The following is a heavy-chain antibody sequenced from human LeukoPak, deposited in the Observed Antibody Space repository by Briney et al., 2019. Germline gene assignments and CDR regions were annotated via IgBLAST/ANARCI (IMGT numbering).Heavy chain of an antibody. CDR3: ARDELLWFGELPYYFDY. CDR2: MNPNSGNT. V-gene: IGHV1-8*01. J-gene: IGHJ4*02. Sequence: ASVKVSCKASGYTFTSYDINWVRQATGQGLEWMGWMNPNSGNTGYAQKLQGRVTMTTDTSTSTAYMELRSLRSDDTAVYYCARDELLWFGELPYYFDYWGQGTLVTVSS. CDR1: GYTFTSYD. D-gene: IGHD3-10*01.